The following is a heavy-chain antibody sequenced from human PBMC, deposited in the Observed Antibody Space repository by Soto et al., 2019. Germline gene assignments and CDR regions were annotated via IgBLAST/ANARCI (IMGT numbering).Heavy chain of an antibody. Sequence: EVQLLGSGGGLVQPGGSLRLSCAASGFTFSSYAMSWVRQAPGKGLEWVSAISGSGVSTHYADSVKGRFTISRDNSKTTLYRQMNSLRAEDTAVYYCAKEHHYSSSWSEFDYWGQGTLVTVSS. D-gene: IGHD6-13*01. V-gene: IGHV3-23*01. CDR3: AKEHHYSSSWSEFDY. CDR2: ISGSGVST. J-gene: IGHJ4*02. CDR1: GFTFSSYA.